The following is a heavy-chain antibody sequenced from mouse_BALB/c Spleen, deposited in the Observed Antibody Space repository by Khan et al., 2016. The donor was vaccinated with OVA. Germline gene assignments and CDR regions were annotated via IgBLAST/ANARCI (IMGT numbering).Heavy chain of an antibody. CDR2: IDPSDSYT. CDR1: GYTFTSYW. CDR3: TTSTQYGNFLFDY. Sequence: QVQLQQPGAELVKPGASVKMSCKASGYTFTSYWMHWVKQRPGQGLEWSGVIDPSDSYTSYNQKFKGKATLTVDTSSSTAYMQLSSMTSEHSAVYYCTTSTQYGNFLFDYWGQGTTLTVSS. J-gene: IGHJ2*01. V-gene: IGHV1S127*01. D-gene: IGHD2-10*02.